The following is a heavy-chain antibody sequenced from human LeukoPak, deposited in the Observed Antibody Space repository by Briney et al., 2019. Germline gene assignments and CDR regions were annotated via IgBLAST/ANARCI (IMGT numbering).Heavy chain of an antibody. CDR1: GGSFSNYA. V-gene: IGHV1-69*13. J-gene: IGHJ5*02. D-gene: IGHD3-10*01. Sequence: ASVKVSCKASGGSFSNYAISWVRQAPGQGLEWMGGIIPIFGTANYAQKFQGRVTITADESTSTAYMELSSLRSEDTAVYYCARSLRGKNWFDPWGQGTLVTVSS. CDR2: IIPIFGTA. CDR3: ARSLRGKNWFDP.